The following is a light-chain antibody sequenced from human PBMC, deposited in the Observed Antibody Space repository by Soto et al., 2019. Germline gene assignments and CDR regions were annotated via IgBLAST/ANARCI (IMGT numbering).Light chain of an antibody. CDR1: QSVLYSSNNLNY. CDR2: WAT. V-gene: IGKV4-1*01. Sequence: DIVMTQSPDSMAVSLGERATINCKSSQSVLYSSNNLNYLAWYQQKPGQPPKLLIYWATNRESGVPDRFSGSVSGTEFTLTISSLQAEDVAVYYWQQHYSIPFPFGPGTKVYIK. CDR3: QQHYSIPFP. J-gene: IGKJ3*01.